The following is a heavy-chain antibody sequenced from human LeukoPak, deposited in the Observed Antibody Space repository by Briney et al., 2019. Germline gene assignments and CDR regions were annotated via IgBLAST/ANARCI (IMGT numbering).Heavy chain of an antibody. J-gene: IGHJ4*02. CDR3: ARDLRGSYIPYFDY. V-gene: IGHV4-38-2*02. D-gene: IGHD1-26*01. CDR2: IYHSGNT. Sequence: PSETLSLTCSVSGHSISSAYYWGWIRQPPGKGLEWIGSIYHSGNTYYNPSLKSRVTISVDTSKNQFSLRLSSVTAADTAVYYCARDLRGSYIPYFDYWGQGALVTVSS. CDR1: GHSISSAYY.